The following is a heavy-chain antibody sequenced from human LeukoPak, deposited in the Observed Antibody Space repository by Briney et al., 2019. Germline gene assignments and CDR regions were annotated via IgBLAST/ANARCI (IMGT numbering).Heavy chain of an antibody. Sequence: GASVKVSCKASGGTFSSYAISWVRQAPGQGLEWMGGIIPILGTANYAQKFQGRVTITADESTSTAYMELSSLRSEDTAVYYCARGGSSSWSVNWFDPWGQGTLVTVSS. J-gene: IGHJ5*02. V-gene: IGHV1-69*13. D-gene: IGHD6-13*01. CDR1: GGTFSSYA. CDR2: IIPILGTA. CDR3: ARGGSSSWSVNWFDP.